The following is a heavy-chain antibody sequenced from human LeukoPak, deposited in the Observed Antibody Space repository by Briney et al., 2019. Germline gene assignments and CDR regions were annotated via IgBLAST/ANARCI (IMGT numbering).Heavy chain of an antibody. J-gene: IGHJ6*03. D-gene: IGHD3-10*01. CDR3: AREIRLLWFGAPYYYMDV. CDR1: GFTFDDYG. Sequence: GGSLRLSCAASGFTFDDYGMSWVRQAPGKGLEWVSGINWNGGSTVYADSVKGRFTISRDNAKNSLYLQMNSLRAEDTALYYCAREIRLLWFGAPYYYMDVWGKGTTVTVSS. CDR2: INWNGGST. V-gene: IGHV3-20*04.